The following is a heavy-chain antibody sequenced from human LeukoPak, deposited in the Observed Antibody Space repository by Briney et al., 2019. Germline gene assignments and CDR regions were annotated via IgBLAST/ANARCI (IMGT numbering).Heavy chain of an antibody. Sequence: SETLSLTCTVSGGSISSYYWSWIRQPPGKGLEWIGYIYYSGSTNYNPSLKSRVTISVDTSKNQFSLKLSSVTAADTAVYYFATATGILTGYGAFDIWGQGTMVTVSS. V-gene: IGHV4-59*08. D-gene: IGHD3-9*01. CDR3: ATATGILTGYGAFDI. J-gene: IGHJ3*02. CDR2: IYYSGST. CDR1: GGSISSYY.